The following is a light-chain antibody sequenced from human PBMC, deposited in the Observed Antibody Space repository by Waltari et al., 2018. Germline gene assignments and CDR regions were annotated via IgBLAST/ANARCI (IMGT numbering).Light chain of an antibody. Sequence: IVLTQSPATLSLSPGERATLPCRASQSVSSYLAWYQQKPGQAPRLLIYGASNRATGIPARFSGSGSGTDFTLTISSLEPEDFAVYYCQQRSNWPPEFTFGPGTKVDIK. V-gene: IGKV3-11*01. CDR2: GAS. CDR1: QSVSSY. CDR3: QQRSNWPPEFT. J-gene: IGKJ3*01.